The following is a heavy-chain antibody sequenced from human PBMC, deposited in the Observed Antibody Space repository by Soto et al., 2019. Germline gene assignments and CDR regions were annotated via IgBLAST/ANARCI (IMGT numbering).Heavy chain of an antibody. CDR2: INPSGGST. Sequence: ASVKVSCKASGYTFTSYYMHWVRQSPGQGLEWMGIINPSGGSTSYAQKFQGRVTMTRDTSTSTVYMELSSLRSEDTAVYYCARENDSGQYGMDVWGQGTTVTVS. D-gene: IGHD1-1*01. J-gene: IGHJ6*02. V-gene: IGHV1-46*01. CDR1: GYTFTSYY. CDR3: ARENDSGQYGMDV.